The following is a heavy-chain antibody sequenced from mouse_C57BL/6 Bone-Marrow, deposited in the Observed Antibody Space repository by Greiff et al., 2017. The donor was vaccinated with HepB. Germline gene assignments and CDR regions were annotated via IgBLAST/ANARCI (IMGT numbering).Heavy chain of an antibody. CDR2: IRSKSNNYAT. CDR1: GFSFNTYA. Sequence: EVKLMESGGGLVQPKGSLKLSCAASGFSFNTYAMNWVRQAPGKGLEWVARIRSKSNNYATYYADSVKDRFTISRDDSESMLYLQMNNLKTEDTAMYYGVRPPIYYDYGDAMDYWGQGTSVTVSS. CDR3: VRPPIYYDYGDAMDY. J-gene: IGHJ4*01. V-gene: IGHV10-1*01. D-gene: IGHD2-4*01.